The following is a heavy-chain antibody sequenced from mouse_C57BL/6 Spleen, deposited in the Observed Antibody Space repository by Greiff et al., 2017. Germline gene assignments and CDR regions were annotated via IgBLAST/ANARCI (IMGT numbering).Heavy chain of an antibody. D-gene: IGHD2-4*01. CDR2: IDPEDGET. CDR1: GFNIKDYY. J-gene: IGHJ1*03. V-gene: IGHV14-2*01. Sequence: VQLKQSGAELVKPGASVKLSCTASGFNIKDYYMHWVKQRTEQGLEWIGRIDPEDGETKYAPKFPGKATITADTSSNTAYLQLSSLTSEDTAVYYCASIYYDYWYFDVWGTGTTVTVSS. CDR3: ASIYYDYWYFDV.